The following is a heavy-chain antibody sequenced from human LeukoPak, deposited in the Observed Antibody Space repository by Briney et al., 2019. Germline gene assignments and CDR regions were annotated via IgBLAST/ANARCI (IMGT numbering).Heavy chain of an antibody. CDR1: GYTFTNYA. V-gene: IGHV7-4-1*02. D-gene: IGHD6-13*01. Sequence: ASVKVSCKASGYTFTNYAMNWVRQAPGQGLEWMGWINTNTGNPTYAQGFTGRFVFSLDTSVSTAYLQISSLQPEDTAVYYCARGRQQLVLDFDYWGQGTLVIVSS. CDR3: ARGRQQLVLDFDY. J-gene: IGHJ4*02. CDR2: INTNTGNP.